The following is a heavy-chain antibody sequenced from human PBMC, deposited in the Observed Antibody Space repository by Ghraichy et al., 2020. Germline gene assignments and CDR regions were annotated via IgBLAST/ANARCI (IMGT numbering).Heavy chain of an antibody. CDR2: IYWDDDK. V-gene: IGHV2-5*05. CDR3: AHLRGSGWCDY. D-gene: IGHD6-19*01. J-gene: IGHJ4*02. CDR1: GFSLSTSGVG. Sequence: SGPTLVKPTQTLTLTCTFSGFSLSTSGVGVGWIRQPPGKALEWLALIYWDDDKRYGPSLKSRLTITKDTSKNQVVLTMTNMDPVDTATYYCAHLRGSGWCDYWGQGTPSPSPQ.